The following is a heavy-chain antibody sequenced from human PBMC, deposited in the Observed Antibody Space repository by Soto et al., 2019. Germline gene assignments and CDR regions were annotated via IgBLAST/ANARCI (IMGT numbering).Heavy chain of an antibody. V-gene: IGHV3-49*04. Sequence: GGSLRLSCTASGFTLGDYAMSGVRQAPGKGLEWVGFIRSKAYGGTTEYAASVKGRFTISRDDSKSIAYLQMNSLKTEDTAVYYCTRSLYDFWSGFGGYYYYGMDVWGQGTTVTVSS. CDR1: GFTLGDYA. CDR2: IRSKAYGGTT. CDR3: TRSLYDFWSGFGGYYYYGMDV. D-gene: IGHD3-3*01. J-gene: IGHJ6*02.